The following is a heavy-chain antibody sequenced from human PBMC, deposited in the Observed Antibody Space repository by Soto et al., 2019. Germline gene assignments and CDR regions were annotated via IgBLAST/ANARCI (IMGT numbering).Heavy chain of an antibody. Sequence: QVQLVESGGGVVQPGRSLRLSCAASGFTFSSYAMHWVRQAPGKGLEWVAVISYDGSNKYYADSVKGRFTISRDNSKNTLYLQMNCLRAEDTAVYYCARGGSGRWELPHYWGQGTLVTVSS. V-gene: IGHV3-30-3*01. CDR3: ARGGSGRWELPHY. CDR1: GFTFSSYA. J-gene: IGHJ4*02. CDR2: ISYDGSNK. D-gene: IGHD1-26*01.